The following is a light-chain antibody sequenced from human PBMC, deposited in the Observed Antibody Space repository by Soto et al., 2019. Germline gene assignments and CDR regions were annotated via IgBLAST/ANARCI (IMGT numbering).Light chain of an antibody. Sequence: VMRQSPATLSVSPGERGTLSCRASQSDSSNLAWYQQKPGETPRLLIYGASTMATGIPARSSGSGYGPELTLNISRVQSEDFAVYYCHQYNNWPHTLGQGTKVDI. CDR1: QSDSSN. CDR2: GAS. CDR3: HQYNNWPHT. J-gene: IGKJ2*01. V-gene: IGKV3-15*01.